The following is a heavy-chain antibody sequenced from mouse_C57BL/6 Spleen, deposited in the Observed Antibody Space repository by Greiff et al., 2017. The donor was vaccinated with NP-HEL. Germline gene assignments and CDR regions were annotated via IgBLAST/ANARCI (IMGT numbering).Heavy chain of an antibody. D-gene: IGHD1-1*01. V-gene: IGHV1-64*01. CDR1: GYTFTSYW. CDR3: AREGDYDGSSFDY. CDR2: IHPNSGST. Sequence: QVQLQQPGAELVKPGASVKLSCKASGYTFTSYWMHWVKQRPGQGLEWIGMIHPNSGSTNYNEKFKSKATLTVDKSSSTAYMQLSSLTSEDSAVYYCAREGDYDGSSFDYWGQGTTLTVSS. J-gene: IGHJ2*01.